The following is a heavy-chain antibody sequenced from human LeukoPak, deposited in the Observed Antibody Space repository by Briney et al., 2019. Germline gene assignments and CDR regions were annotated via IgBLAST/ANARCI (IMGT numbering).Heavy chain of an antibody. CDR1: GGSIRNYF. V-gene: IGHV4-59*01. CDR2: IYYSGSN. CDR3: ARSDSSSSFEFDY. J-gene: IGHJ4*02. D-gene: IGHD6-6*01. Sequence: SETLSLTCTVSGGSIRNYFWSWIRQPPGKGVEWIGYIYYSGSNNYNPSLKSRVTISVDMSKNQFSLRLRSVTAADTAVYYCARSDSSSSFEFDYWGQGTLVTVSS.